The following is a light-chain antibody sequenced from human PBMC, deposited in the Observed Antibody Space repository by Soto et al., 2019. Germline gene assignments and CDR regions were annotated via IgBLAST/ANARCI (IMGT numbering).Light chain of an antibody. CDR3: QQYHNWPIT. Sequence: EIVMTQSPATLSVSPGDRATLSFRASQSVSSNLAWHQQKPGQAPRILMYDASTRATGISARFSGSGSGTEFTLTISSLQSEDFAVYYCQQYHNWPITFGQGTRLEIK. CDR2: DAS. V-gene: IGKV3-15*01. J-gene: IGKJ5*01. CDR1: QSVSSN.